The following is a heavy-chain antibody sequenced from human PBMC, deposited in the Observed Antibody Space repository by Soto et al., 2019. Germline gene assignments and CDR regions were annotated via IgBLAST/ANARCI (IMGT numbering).Heavy chain of an antibody. CDR1: GFTFSSYW. Sequence: GGSLRLSCAASGFTFSSYWMHWVRQAPGKGLVWVSRINSDGSSTSYADSVKGRFTISRDNAKNSLYLQMNSLRAEDTAVYYCARDVGGYEGYYYYMDVWGKGTTVTVSS. J-gene: IGHJ6*03. V-gene: IGHV3-74*01. CDR2: INSDGSST. CDR3: ARDVGGYEGYYYYMDV. D-gene: IGHD3-16*01.